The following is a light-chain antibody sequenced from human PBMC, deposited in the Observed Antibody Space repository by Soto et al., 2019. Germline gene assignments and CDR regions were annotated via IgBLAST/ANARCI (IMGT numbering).Light chain of an antibody. CDR1: QSVRIN. Sequence: EIVMTQSPATLAVSPGERATLSCRASQSVRINVAWYQQKNGQAPRLLVYGASTRASGIPDRFSGSGSGTELTITISSLQPEDFELYYCQQYGSSPPTFGQGTKVDIK. J-gene: IGKJ1*01. CDR2: GAS. V-gene: IGKV3-15*01. CDR3: QQYGSSPPT.